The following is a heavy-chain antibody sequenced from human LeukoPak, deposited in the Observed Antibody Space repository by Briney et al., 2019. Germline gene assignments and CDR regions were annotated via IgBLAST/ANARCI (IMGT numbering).Heavy chain of an antibody. CDR1: GDSTSDFY. V-gene: IGHV4-4*08. J-gene: IGHJ5*01. CDR3: ALAPNSNWFDF. CDR2: IHDSGIS. D-gene: IGHD5-24*01. Sequence: SETLSLTCSVSGDSTSDFYWNWIRQSPGKGLEWIGNIHDSGISNYNPSLKSRVTISIDTSRRPFFLKLSSVTAADTALYYCALAPNSNWFDFWGQGTLVTVSS.